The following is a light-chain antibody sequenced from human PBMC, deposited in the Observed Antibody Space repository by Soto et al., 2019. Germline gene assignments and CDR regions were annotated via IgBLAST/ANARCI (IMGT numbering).Light chain of an antibody. CDR3: QQYDKWPPT. CDR2: DAS. CDR1: QTVRNN. Sequence: DMVLTQSPGTLSLSPGERATLSCRASQTVRNNYLAWYQQKPGQASRLLIYDASSRAPGIPARFSGGGSGTDFTLTISSLQSEDFAVYYCQQYDKWPPTFGQGTRLEI. V-gene: IGKV3-15*01. J-gene: IGKJ5*01.